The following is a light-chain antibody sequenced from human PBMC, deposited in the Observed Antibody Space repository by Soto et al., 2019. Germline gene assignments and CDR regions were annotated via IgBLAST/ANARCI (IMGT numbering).Light chain of an antibody. Sequence: EIVLTQSPGTLSLSPGERATLSCRASQSVSSSYLAWYQQKPGQAPRLLIYGASSRATGIPDRFSGSGSGTDFTLTISRLEPEDWAVYDCQQYGSSPLYTFGQGTKLEIK. J-gene: IGKJ2*01. CDR1: QSVSSSY. CDR3: QQYGSSPLYT. CDR2: GAS. V-gene: IGKV3-20*01.